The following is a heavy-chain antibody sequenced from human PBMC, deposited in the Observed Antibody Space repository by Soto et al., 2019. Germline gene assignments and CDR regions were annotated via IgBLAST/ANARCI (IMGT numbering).Heavy chain of an antibody. Sequence: QVQLVQSGAEVKKPGASVKVSCKASGYIFTSHDINWMRQTTGQGLEWMGWMNPNSGHTNYAQKFQGRVTMTRDTYISTAYMELTNLRSEDTAIYYCASDMSTTWGQGTLVTVSS. CDR2: MNPNSGHT. J-gene: IGHJ5*02. V-gene: IGHV1-8*01. CDR1: GYIFTSHD. D-gene: IGHD2-2*01. CDR3: ASDMSTT.